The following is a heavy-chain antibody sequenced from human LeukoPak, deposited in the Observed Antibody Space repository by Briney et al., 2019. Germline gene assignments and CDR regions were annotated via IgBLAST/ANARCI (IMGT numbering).Heavy chain of an antibody. CDR3: ARDYGSGSYYNLKTYYYYYMDV. D-gene: IGHD3-10*01. Sequence: GASVKVSCKASGYTFTSYGISWVRQAPGQGLEWMGWISAYNGNTNYAQKLQGRVTMTTDTSTSTAYMELRSLRSDDTAVYYCARDYGSGSYYNLKTYYYYYMDVWGKGTTVTISS. CDR2: ISAYNGNT. CDR1: GYTFTSYG. V-gene: IGHV1-18*01. J-gene: IGHJ6*03.